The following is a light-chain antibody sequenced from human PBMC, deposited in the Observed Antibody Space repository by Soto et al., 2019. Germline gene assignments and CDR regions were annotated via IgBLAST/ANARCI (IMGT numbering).Light chain of an antibody. V-gene: IGLV1-47*01. CDR3: ATCDDALSVL. Sequence: QPVLTQPPSASGTPGQMVTISCSGSSSNIGRHDVYWYQHLPGTATKVLIYRDNQRPSGVPDRFSGSKSGTSASLASSGLQSEDEADYFCATCDDALSVLFGGGTKLTVL. J-gene: IGLJ2*01. CDR1: SSNIGRHD. CDR2: RDN.